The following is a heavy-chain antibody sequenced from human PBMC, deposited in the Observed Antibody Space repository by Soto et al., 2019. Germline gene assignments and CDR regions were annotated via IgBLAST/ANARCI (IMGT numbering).Heavy chain of an antibody. D-gene: IGHD3-10*01. Sequence: EVQLVESGGGLVQPGGSLRLSCVGSGFTFSSYWMSWVRQTPGKGLEWVANIKPDGSERYCVDSVKGRCTISRDNAKNSLYLDMNSLRAEDTAVHYCERGGGRALDEYWGQGTLVTVSS. CDR1: GFTFSSYW. V-gene: IGHV3-7*01. J-gene: IGHJ4*02. CDR2: IKPDGSER. CDR3: ERGGGRALDEY.